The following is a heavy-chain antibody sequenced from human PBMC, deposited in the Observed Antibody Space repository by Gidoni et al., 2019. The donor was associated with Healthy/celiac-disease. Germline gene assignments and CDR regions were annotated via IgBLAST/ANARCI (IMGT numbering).Heavy chain of an antibody. CDR3: ASSDGTWGEGYYYMDV. Sequence: DVQLVQSGAEVKKPGESLKISCKGSGYSFTTYWIGWVRQMPGKGLEWMGIIYPGDSDTRYSPSFQGQVTISADKSISTAYLQWSSLKASDTAMYYCASSDGTWGEGYYYMDVWGKGTTVTVSS. CDR1: GYSFTTYW. J-gene: IGHJ6*03. D-gene: IGHD7-27*01. CDR2: IYPGDSDT. V-gene: IGHV5-51*01.